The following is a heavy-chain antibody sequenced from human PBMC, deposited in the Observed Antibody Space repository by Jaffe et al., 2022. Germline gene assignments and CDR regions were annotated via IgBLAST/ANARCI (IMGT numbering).Heavy chain of an antibody. Sequence: QVQLVQSGAEVKKPGSSVKVSCKASGGTFSSYTISWVRQAPGQGLEWMGGIIPIFGTANYAQKFQGRVTITADKSTSTAYMELSSLRSEDTAVYYCARAPPYSSGWSEAFDIWGQGTMVTVSS. J-gene: IGHJ3*02. D-gene: IGHD6-19*01. CDR2: IIPIFGTA. CDR1: GGTFSSYT. CDR3: ARAPPYSSGWSEAFDI. V-gene: IGHV1-69*08.